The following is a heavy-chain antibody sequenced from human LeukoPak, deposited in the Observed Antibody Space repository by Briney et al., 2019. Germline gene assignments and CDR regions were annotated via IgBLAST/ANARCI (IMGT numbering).Heavy chain of an antibody. J-gene: IGHJ5*01. CDR3: ALAPNSNWFDF. CDR2: IHYSGNS. CDR1: GDSISNFY. Sequence: SETLSLTCSVSGDSISNFYWDWIRQPPGKRLEWIGNIHYSGNSNYNPSLQSRVTISIDTSRKQLFLKLTSVTAADTAVYYCALAPNSNWFDFWGQGTLVTVSS. V-gene: IGHV4-59*08.